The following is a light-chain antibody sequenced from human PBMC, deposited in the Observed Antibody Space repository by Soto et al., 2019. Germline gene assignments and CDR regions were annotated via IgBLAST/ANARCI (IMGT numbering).Light chain of an antibody. Sequence: EIVLAQSPGTLSLSPGERATLSCRASQSVTSTYLAWYQQRSGQAPRLLVYATSTRAVGVPDRFTGSGSGTGFTLTISRLEPEDFAVYYCQHYGRSPMFGPGTKVEI. CDR1: QSVTSTY. J-gene: IGKJ1*01. CDR2: ATS. V-gene: IGKV3-20*01. CDR3: QHYGRSPM.